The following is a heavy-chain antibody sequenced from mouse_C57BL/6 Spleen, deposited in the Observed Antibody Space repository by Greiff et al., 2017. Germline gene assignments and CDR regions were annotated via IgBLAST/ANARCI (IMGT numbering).Heavy chain of an antibody. D-gene: IGHD1-1*01. Sequence: VQLQESGPELVKPGASVKISCKASGYAFSRSWMNWVKQRPGKGLEWIGRIYPGDGDTNYNGKFKGKATLTADKSSSTAYMQLSSLTSEDSAVYFCARYGITTVVAPSYAMDYWGQGTSVTVSS. CDR1: GYAFSRSW. CDR2: IYPGDGDT. J-gene: IGHJ4*01. V-gene: IGHV1-82*01. CDR3: ARYGITTVVAPSYAMDY.